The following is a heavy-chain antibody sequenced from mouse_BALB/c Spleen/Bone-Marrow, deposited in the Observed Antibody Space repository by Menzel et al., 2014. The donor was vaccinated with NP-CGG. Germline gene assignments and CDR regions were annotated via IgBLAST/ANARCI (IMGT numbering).Heavy chain of an antibody. CDR3: TRRRSLDY. V-gene: IGHV1-63*01. J-gene: IGHJ2*01. CDR2: IYPGSGNT. Sequence: VQLVESGTELVRPGTSVKISCKASGYAFTNYWLGWVKQRPGHGLEWIGDIYPGSGNTYYNEKFKGKVTLTADKSSSTAYMQLSGLTSEDSAVYLCTRRRSLDYWGQGTTLTVSS. CDR1: GYAFTNYW.